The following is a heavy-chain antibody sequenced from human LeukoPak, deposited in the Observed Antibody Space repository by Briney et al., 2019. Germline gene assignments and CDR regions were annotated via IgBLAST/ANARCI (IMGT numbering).Heavy chain of an antibody. V-gene: IGHV3-15*01. CDR2: IKSKTDGGTT. J-gene: IGHJ4*02. CDR3: TTKILIAAHDY. Sequence: GGSLRLSCAVSGFTFSNAWMSWVRQAPGKGLEWVGRIKSKTDGGTTDYAAPVKGRFTISRDDSKNTLYLQMNSPKTEDTAVYYCTTKILIAAHDYWGQGTLVTVSS. CDR1: GFTFSNAW. D-gene: IGHD6-13*01.